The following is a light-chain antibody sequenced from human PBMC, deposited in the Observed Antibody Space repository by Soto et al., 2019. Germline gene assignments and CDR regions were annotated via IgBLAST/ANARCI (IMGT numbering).Light chain of an antibody. CDR1: QSLLSTSDNRNN. Sequence: DIVMTQSPDSLAVSLGERATINCKSSQSLLSTSDNRNNLAWYQKKPGQPPKLLIYWAFIRESGVPDRFSGSGSGTDFTLTISGLQPEDVAVYYCQQFYSSPRTFGQGTKVEIK. CDR2: WAF. CDR3: QQFYSSPRT. J-gene: IGKJ1*01. V-gene: IGKV4-1*01.